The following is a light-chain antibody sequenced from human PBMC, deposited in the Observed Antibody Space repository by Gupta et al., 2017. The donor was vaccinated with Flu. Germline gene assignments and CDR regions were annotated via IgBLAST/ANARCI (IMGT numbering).Light chain of an antibody. Sequence: DIHVNQSPSTRPACVGDRVTITCRASQCIGNWLAWYQQKGGKAPKLLIYKASSLESGVPSRFSGSGSGTEFTLPISSLQPDDFATYYCQQYKSYFAFGPGTKVDLK. CDR1: QCIGNW. V-gene: IGKV1-5*03. J-gene: IGKJ3*01. CDR3: QQYKSYFA. CDR2: KAS.